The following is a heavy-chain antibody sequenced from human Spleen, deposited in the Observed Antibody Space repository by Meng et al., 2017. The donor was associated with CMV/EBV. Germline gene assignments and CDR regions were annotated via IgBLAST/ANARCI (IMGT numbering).Heavy chain of an antibody. D-gene: IGHD3-3*02. CDR3: ARDREHFWSGYVPFDY. Sequence: GESLKISCAASGFSFSEYSMNWVRQAPGKGLEWVSSISSSSSYIYYADSVKGRFTISRDNAKNSLYLQMNSLRAEDTAVYYCARDREHFWSGYVPFDYWGQGTLVTVSS. CDR2: ISSSSSYI. J-gene: IGHJ4*02. CDR1: GFSFSEYS. V-gene: IGHV3-21*01.